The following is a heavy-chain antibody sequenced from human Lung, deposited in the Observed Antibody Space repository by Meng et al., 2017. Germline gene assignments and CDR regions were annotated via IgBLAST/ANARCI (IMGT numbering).Heavy chain of an antibody. CDR1: GFTFTDHW. CDR2: INRDGTKP. J-gene: IGHJ1*01. CDR3: TNDRLNH. Sequence: QLVESWVGLVPPGGSLRLSCAASGFTFTDHWMHWVRQGPGKGLVWVSRINRDGTKPTCADSVKGRFTISGDNAKNTLYLQMNNLRAEDTAFYYCTNDRLNHWGQGALVTVSS. D-gene: IGHD1-1*01. V-gene: IGHV3-74*01.